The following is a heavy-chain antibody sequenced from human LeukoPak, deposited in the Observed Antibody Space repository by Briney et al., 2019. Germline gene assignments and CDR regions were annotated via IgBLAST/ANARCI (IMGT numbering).Heavy chain of an antibody. CDR1: GGSISSYY. Sequence: SETLSLTCTVSGGSISSYYWSWIRQSPGKGLEWIGYIYYSGNTNYNPSLKSRVTISVDTSKSQFSLQLRSVSAADTAVYYCARQTYSSGYRIFDYWGQGTLVTVSS. CDR3: ARQTYSSGYRIFDY. V-gene: IGHV4-59*01. J-gene: IGHJ4*02. D-gene: IGHD3-22*01. CDR2: IYYSGNT.